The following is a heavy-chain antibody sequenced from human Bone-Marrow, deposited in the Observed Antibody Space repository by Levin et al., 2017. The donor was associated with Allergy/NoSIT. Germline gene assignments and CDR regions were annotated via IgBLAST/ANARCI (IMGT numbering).Heavy chain of an antibody. V-gene: IGHV3-21*01. J-gene: IGHJ4*02. CDR3: ARGPSLDY. CDR1: GFTFSKYS. CDR2: ITSSGNYI. Sequence: GGSLRLSCIASGFTFSKYSMNWVRQAPGKGLEWVSSITSSGNYIYYADSVKGRFTISRDSAKNSLYLHMNSLRVEDAAMYYCARGPSLDYWGQGTPVTVSS.